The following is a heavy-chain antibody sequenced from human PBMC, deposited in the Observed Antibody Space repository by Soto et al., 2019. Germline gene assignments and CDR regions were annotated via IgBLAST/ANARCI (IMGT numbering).Heavy chain of an antibody. CDR3: AKGASDFWSGYYSHDAFDI. CDR2: ISGSGGST. CDR1: GFTFSSYA. V-gene: IGHV3-23*01. J-gene: IGHJ3*02. D-gene: IGHD3-3*01. Sequence: PGGSLRLSCAASGFTFSSYAMSWVRQAPGKGLEWVSAISGSGGSTYYADSVKGRFTISRDNSKNTLYLQMNSLRAEDTAVYYSAKGASDFWSGYYSHDAFDIWGQGTMVTVSS.